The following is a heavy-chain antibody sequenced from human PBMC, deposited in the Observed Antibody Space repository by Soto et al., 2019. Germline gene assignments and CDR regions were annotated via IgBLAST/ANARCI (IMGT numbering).Heavy chain of an antibody. J-gene: IGHJ4*02. Sequence: QVQLVQSGAEVKKPGASVKVSCKASGYTFTSYDINWVRQATGQGLEWMGWMNPNSGNTGYAQELQGRVTKTTNTSISTAYMELRSLRSEDTAVYSCARETVGANDYWGQGTLVTVSS. D-gene: IGHD1-26*01. V-gene: IGHV1-8*01. CDR2: MNPNSGNT. CDR3: ARETVGANDY. CDR1: GYTFTSYD.